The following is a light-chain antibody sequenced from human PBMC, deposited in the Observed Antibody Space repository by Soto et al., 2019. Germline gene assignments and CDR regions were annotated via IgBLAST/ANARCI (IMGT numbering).Light chain of an antibody. Sequence: EIVVTQSPATLSVSPGERVTLSCRTSQTVNSKLAWYQQQPGQAPRLLIHGASTRATDIPARFSGSGSGTEFTLTISGLQSEDFAIYYCQHYNNWPPITFGQGTRLEIK. J-gene: IGKJ5*01. CDR3: QHYNNWPPIT. CDR2: GAS. V-gene: IGKV3-15*01. CDR1: QTVNSK.